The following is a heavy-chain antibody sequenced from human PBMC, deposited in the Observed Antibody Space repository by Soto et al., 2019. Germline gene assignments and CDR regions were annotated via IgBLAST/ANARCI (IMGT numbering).Heavy chain of an antibody. CDR1: GFSFSSYG. D-gene: IGHD3-10*01. V-gene: IGHV3-33*01. Sequence: QVQLVESGGGVVQSGRSLRLSCAASGFSFSSYGMHWVRQAPGKGLEWVAVIWYDGSNKYYADSVKGRFTISRDNSKNTLYLLMNSLRAEDTAVYYGARDGSGDRHAFDIWGQGTMVTVSS. CDR2: IWYDGSNK. CDR3: ARDGSGDRHAFDI. J-gene: IGHJ3*02.